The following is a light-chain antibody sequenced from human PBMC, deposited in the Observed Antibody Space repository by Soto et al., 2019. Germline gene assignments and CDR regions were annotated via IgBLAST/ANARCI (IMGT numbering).Light chain of an antibody. CDR3: QSYDDSLSVHYV. Sequence: QSVLTQPPSVSGAPGQRVTISCTGSSSNIGSTYDVQWYQQLPGTAPKLLIHGNTDRPSRVPDRFSGSRSGTSASLAITGLQAGDEADYYCQSYDDSLSVHYVFGTGTKVTVL. CDR2: GNT. V-gene: IGLV1-40*01. J-gene: IGLJ1*01. CDR1: SSNIGSTYD.